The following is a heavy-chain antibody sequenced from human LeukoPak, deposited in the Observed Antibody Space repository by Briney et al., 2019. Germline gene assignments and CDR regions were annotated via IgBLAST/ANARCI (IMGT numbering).Heavy chain of an antibody. J-gene: IGHJ4*02. CDR2: IRSRANSYAT. CDR1: GFTFSDSG. D-gene: IGHD2-15*01. V-gene: IGHV3-73*01. CDR3: TRRYCSGRSCYSDY. Sequence: GGPLRLSCAASGFTFSDSGMHWVRQASGKGLEWVGRIRSRANSYATAYAASVRGRFTISRDDSKNTAYLQMNSLRTEDTAVYYCTRRYCSGRSCYSDYWGQGTLVTVSS.